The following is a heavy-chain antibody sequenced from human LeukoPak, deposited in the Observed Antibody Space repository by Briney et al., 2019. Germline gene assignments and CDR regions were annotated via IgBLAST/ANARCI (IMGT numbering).Heavy chain of an antibody. Sequence: GASLQISCQGSGYSFTSYWIGWVRQLPGKGLEWMGIIYPRDSDTRYSPSFQGQVTISADKSISTAYLQWSSLKASDTAMYYCARPYRGAFDIWGQGTMVTVSS. V-gene: IGHV5-51*01. CDR3: ARPYRGAFDI. D-gene: IGHD1-14*01. CDR2: IYPRDSDT. J-gene: IGHJ3*02. CDR1: GYSFTSYW.